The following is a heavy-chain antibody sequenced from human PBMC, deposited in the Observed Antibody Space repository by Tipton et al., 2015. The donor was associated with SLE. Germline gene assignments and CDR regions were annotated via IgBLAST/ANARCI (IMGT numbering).Heavy chain of an antibody. V-gene: IGHV4-34*01. J-gene: IGHJ4*02. CDR3: AREGTYDSSGSVYFDY. CDR2: INHSGST. Sequence: TLSLTCAVYGGSFSGYYWSWIRQPPGKGLEWIGEINHSGSTNYNPSLKSRVTISVDTSKNQFSLKLSSVTAADTAVYYCAREGTYDSSGSVYFDYWGQGTLVTVSS. CDR1: GGSFSGYY. D-gene: IGHD3-22*01.